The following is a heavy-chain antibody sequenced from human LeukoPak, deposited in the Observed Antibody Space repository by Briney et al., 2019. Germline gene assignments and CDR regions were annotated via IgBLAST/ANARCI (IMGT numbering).Heavy chain of an antibody. CDR1: GYTLTELS. V-gene: IGHV1-24*01. CDR2: FDPEDGET. Sequence: ASVKVSCKVSGYTLTELSMHWVRQAPGKGLEWMGGFDPEDGETIYAQKFQGRVTMTEDTSTDTAYMELSSLRSEDTAVYYCATSLVVPAATPLNWLDPWGQGTLVTVSS. CDR3: ATSLVVPAATPLNWLDP. J-gene: IGHJ5*02. D-gene: IGHD2-2*01.